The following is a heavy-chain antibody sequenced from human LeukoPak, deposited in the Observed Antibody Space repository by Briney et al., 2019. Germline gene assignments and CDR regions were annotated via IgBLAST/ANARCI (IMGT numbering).Heavy chain of an antibody. V-gene: IGHV1-69*13. CDR2: IIPIFGTA. D-gene: IGHD3-3*01. CDR1: GGTFSSYA. Sequence: SVKVSCKASGGTFSSYAISWVRQAPGQGLEWMGGIIPIFGTANYAQKFQGRVTITADESTSTAYMELSSLRSEDTAVYYCARGILRFLGWLTPFDYWGQGTLVTVSS. J-gene: IGHJ4*02. CDR3: ARGILRFLGWLTPFDY.